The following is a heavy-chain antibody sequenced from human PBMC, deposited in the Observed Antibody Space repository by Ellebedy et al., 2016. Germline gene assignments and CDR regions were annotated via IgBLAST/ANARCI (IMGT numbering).Heavy chain of an antibody. CDR1: GFTVSSNY. D-gene: IGHD3-3*02. J-gene: IGHJ4*02. CDR2: LYSGGTI. CDR3: ATFLWAERGLGY. Sequence: GESLKISCAASGFTVSSNYMSWVRQAPGKGLEWVSVLYSGGTILYADSVRGRFTISRDNSKNTAYLQMSSLRAEDTAKYYCATFLWAERGLGYWGQGTLVTVSS. V-gene: IGHV3-53*01.